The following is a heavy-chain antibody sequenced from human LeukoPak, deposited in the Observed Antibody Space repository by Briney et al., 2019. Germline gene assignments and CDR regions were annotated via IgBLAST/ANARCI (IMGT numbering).Heavy chain of an antibody. CDR3: ARDGKDAFDI. CDR2: ISGSGGST. J-gene: IGHJ3*02. V-gene: IGHV3-23*01. Sequence: PGGSLRLSCAASGFTFSSYAMSWVRQAPGKGMEWVSTISGSGGSTYYAGSVKGRFTISRDNAKNTLYLQMNSVRAEDTAVYYCARDGKDAFDIWGQGTMVTVSS. CDR1: GFTFSSYA. D-gene: IGHD1-1*01.